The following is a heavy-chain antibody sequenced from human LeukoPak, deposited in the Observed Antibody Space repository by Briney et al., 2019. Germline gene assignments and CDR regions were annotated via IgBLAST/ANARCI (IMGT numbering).Heavy chain of an antibody. CDR2: IIPILGIA. V-gene: IGHV1-69*04. D-gene: IGHD6-13*01. Sequence: SVKVSCKASGGTFSSYAISWVRQAPGQGLEWMGRIIPILGIANYAQEFQGRVTITADKSTSTAYMELSSLRSEDTAVYYCASGGIAAAGTGYWGQGTLVTVSS. CDR1: GGTFSSYA. CDR3: ASGGIAAAGTGY. J-gene: IGHJ4*02.